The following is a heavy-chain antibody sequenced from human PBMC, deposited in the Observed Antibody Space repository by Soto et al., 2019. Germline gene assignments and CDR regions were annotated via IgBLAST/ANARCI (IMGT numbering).Heavy chain of an antibody. CDR3: ARNVGSSGSSRWFDT. Sequence: QVQLVESGGCGVQPGRSLTLSCVASGFTLSNYGMHWVRQAPGNGLELVAVIWYDGTTTYSTVSVKGRFSISRDNSKNALFLQLSSLRAEDTAVYYCARNVGSSGSSRWFDTWGQGTLVTVSS. V-gene: IGHV3-33*01. J-gene: IGHJ5*02. CDR2: IWYDGTTT. CDR1: GFTLSNYG. D-gene: IGHD3-10*01.